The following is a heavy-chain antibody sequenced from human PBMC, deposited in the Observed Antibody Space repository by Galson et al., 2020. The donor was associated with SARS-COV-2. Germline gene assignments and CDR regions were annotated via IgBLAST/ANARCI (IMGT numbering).Heavy chain of an antibody. CDR2: ISGSGEST. D-gene: IGHD3-9*01. J-gene: IGHJ4*02. CDR1: GFTFSSYA. V-gene: IGHV3-23*01. Sequence: TGGSLRLSCAASGFTFSSYAMTWVRQAPGKGLEWVSSISGSGESTYYADSVKGRFTISRDNSKNTLYLQMNSLRAGDTAVYYCAKLGHLLYFFFDSWGQGTLVTVSS. CDR3: AKLGHLLYFFFDS.